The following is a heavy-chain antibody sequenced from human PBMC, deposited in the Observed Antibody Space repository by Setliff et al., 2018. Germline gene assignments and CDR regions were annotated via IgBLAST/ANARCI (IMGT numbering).Heavy chain of an antibody. CDR1: GDTLSASI. D-gene: IGHD2-15*01. CDR2: ISGHNGNA. J-gene: IGHJ3*01. CDR3: AISTLSICSGGTCPNVFDV. V-gene: IGHV1-18*01. Sequence: ASVKVSCKTSGDTLSASIISWVRQAPGRGLEWVGWISGHNGNAYYAPSLQDRVTLTTDISTSTAFMEMRSLRSDDTAVYYCAISTLSICSGGTCPNVFDVWGQGTMVTVSS.